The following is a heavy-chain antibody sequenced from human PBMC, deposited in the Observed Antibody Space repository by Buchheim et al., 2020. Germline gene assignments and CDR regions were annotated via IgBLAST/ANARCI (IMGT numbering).Heavy chain of an antibody. J-gene: IGHJ4*02. CDR3: ARRGSIAARGRYFDY. Sequence: QLQLQESGPGLVKPSETLSLTCTVSGGSISSSSYYWGWIRQPPGKGLEWIGSIYYSGSTYYNPSLKSRVTISVDTSKNQFSLKLSSVTAADPAVYYCARRGSIAARGRYFDYWGQGTL. D-gene: IGHD6-6*01. CDR1: GGSISSSSYY. V-gene: IGHV4-39*01. CDR2: IYYSGST.